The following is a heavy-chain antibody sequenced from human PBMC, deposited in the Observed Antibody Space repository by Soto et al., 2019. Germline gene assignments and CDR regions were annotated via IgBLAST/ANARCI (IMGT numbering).Heavy chain of an antibody. D-gene: IGHD6-13*01. J-gene: IGHJ3*02. CDR1: GFTFSSYG. CDR2: ISYDGSNK. CDR3: AKDGESWWYSSRVDAFDI. Sequence: GGSLRLSCAASGFTFSSYGMHWVRQAPGKGLEWVAVISYDGSNKYYADSVKGRFTISRENSKNTLYLQMNSLRAEDTALYYCAKDGESWWYSSRVDAFDIWGQGTMVTVSS. V-gene: IGHV3-30*18.